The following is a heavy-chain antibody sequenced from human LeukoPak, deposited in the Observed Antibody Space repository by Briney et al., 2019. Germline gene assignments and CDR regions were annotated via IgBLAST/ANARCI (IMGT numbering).Heavy chain of an antibody. J-gene: IGHJ5*02. Sequence: ASVKVSCKASGYTFTGYYMHWVRQAPGQGLEWMGWINPNSGGTNYAQKFQGRVTMTRDTSISTAYMELSRLRSDDTAVYYCARDLRGYDRYGDYRFDPWGQGTLVTVSS. CDR2: INPNSGGT. CDR3: ARDLRGYDRYGDYRFDP. V-gene: IGHV1-2*02. CDR1: GYTFTGYY. D-gene: IGHD4-17*01.